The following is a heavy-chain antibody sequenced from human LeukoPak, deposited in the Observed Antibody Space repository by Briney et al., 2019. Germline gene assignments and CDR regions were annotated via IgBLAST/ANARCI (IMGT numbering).Heavy chain of an antibody. CDR1: GFIFSYYS. Sequence: GGSLRLSCAASGFIFSYYSMNWVRQAPGKGLEWVSSINSNSNYMSYADSVKGRFTISRDNAKNSLYLQMTSLRAEDTAVYYCARSEFEAFDMWGQGTMVTVSS. D-gene: IGHD3-10*01. CDR3: ARSEFEAFDM. J-gene: IGHJ3*02. V-gene: IGHV3-21*01. CDR2: INSNSNYM.